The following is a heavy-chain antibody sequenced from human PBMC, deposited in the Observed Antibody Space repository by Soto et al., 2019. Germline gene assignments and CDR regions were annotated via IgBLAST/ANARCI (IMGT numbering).Heavy chain of an antibody. CDR1: GFTFSSYG. V-gene: IGHV3-33*01. CDR2: IWYDGSNK. D-gene: IGHD2-8*01. Sequence: QVQLVESGGGVVQPGRSLRLSCAASGFTFSSYGMHWVRQAPGKGLEWVAVIWYDGSNKYYADSVKGRFTISRDNSKNTLYLQMNSLRAEDTAVYYCARARLMDYGMDVWGQGTTVTVSS. CDR3: ARARLMDYGMDV. J-gene: IGHJ6*02.